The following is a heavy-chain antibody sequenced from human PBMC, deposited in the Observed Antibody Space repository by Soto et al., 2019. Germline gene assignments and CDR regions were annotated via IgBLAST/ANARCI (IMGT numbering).Heavy chain of an antibody. D-gene: IGHD2-2*01. V-gene: IGHV1-3*01. Sequence: ASVKVSCKASGYTFTSYAIHWVRQAPGQRLEWMGWINAGNGNTKYSQKFQGRVTITRDTSASTAYMELSSLRSEDTAVYYCARTYQPSHNWFDPWGQGTLVTVS. J-gene: IGHJ5*02. CDR3: ARTYQPSHNWFDP. CDR2: INAGNGNT. CDR1: GYTFTSYA.